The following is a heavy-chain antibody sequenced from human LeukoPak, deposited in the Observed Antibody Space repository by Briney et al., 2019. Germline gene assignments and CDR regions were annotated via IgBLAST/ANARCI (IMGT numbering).Heavy chain of an antibody. Sequence: ASVKVSCKASGYTFTSYGISWVRQAPGQGLEWMGWISAYNGNTNYAQKLQGRVTMTTDTSTSTAYMELRSRRSDDTAVYYCARASRGYYYVDVWGKGTTVTVSS. J-gene: IGHJ6*03. CDR2: ISAYNGNT. CDR3: ARASRGYYYVDV. V-gene: IGHV1-18*01. CDR1: GYTFTSYG.